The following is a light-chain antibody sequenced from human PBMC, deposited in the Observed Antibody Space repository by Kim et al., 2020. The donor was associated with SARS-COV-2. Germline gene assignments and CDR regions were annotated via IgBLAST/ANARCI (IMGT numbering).Light chain of an antibody. CDR2: RSN. CDR1: SSNIGSHH. J-gene: IGLJ3*02. CDR3: ATWDVSLSGPV. V-gene: IGLV1-47*01. Sequence: QSVLTQPPSASGTPGQRVTISCPGSSSNIGSHHVYWYQHLPATAPKLLMYRSNQRPSGVPDRFSGSKSGTSASLAISGLRSEDEADYYCATWDVSLSGPVFGGGTQLTVL.